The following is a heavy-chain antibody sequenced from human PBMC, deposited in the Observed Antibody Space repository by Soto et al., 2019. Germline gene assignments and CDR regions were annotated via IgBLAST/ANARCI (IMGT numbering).Heavy chain of an antibody. V-gene: IGHV1-69*01. CDR3: ATEYSSSSGGRINFVY. CDR2: IIPIFGTA. J-gene: IGHJ4*02. D-gene: IGHD6-6*01. CDR1: GGTFSSYA. Sequence: QVQLVQSGAEVKKPGSSVKVSCKASGGTFSSYAISWVRQAPGQGLEWMGGIIPIFGTANYAQKFQGRVTITADESTGAAYMELSSLRSEETAVYYCATEYSSSSGGRINFVYWGQGTLVTVSS.